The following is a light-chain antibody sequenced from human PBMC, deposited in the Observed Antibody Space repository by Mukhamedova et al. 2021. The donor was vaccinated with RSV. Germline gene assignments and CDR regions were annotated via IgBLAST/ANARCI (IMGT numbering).Light chain of an antibody. Sequence: WYQRRVHGKAPKLLIYKASSLESGVPSRFSGSGSGTEFTLTISSLQPDDFATYYCQQYNSYSPSSFGQGTKLEIK. CDR2: KAS. V-gene: IGKV1-5*03. J-gene: IGKJ2*04. CDR3: QQYNSYSPSS.